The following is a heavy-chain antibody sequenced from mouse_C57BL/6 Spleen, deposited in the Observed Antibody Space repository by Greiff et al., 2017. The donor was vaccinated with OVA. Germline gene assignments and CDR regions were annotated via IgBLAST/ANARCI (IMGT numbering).Heavy chain of an antibody. CDR2: INPNNGGT. J-gene: IGHJ2*01. CDR3: ARGYGSRGPPLDY. CDR1: GYTFTDYY. D-gene: IGHD1-1*01. V-gene: IGHV1-26*01. Sequence: EVQLQQSGPELVKPGASVKRSCKASGYTFTDYYMNWVKQSHGKSLEWIGDINPNNGGTSYNQKFKGKATLTVDKSSSTAYMELRSLTSEDSAVYYCARGYGSRGPPLDYWGQGTTLTVSS.